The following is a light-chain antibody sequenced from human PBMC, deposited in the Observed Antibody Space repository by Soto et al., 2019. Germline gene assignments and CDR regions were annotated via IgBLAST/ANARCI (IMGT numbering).Light chain of an antibody. CDR2: KAA. J-gene: IGKJ1*01. V-gene: IGKV1-5*03. Sequence: DIQMTQSPSTLPASVGDRVTVACRASQSIGSWLAWYQQKPGQAPKLLIYKAATLESGVPSRFSGGGSGTEFTLTIASLQPDDFATYYCQQYADYSSFGQGTRVEV. CDR1: QSIGSW. CDR3: QQYADYSS.